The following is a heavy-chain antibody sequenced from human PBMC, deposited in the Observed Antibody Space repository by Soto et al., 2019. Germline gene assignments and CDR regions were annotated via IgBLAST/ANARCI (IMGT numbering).Heavy chain of an antibody. CDR3: AKAAAMVRGWSYYYSMDV. J-gene: IGHJ6*02. CDR2: ITGSSDDT. V-gene: IGHV3-23*01. CDR1: GFTFSNYA. Sequence: VQLLESGGNLVQPGESLRLSCEASGFTFSNYAMSWVRQAPGKGLEWVSAITGSSDDTYYADSVKGRFAISKDNSKHPLFLKMHSLRAKDTAVYYCAKAAAMVRGWSYYYSMDVWGQGTTVTVSS. D-gene: IGHD5-18*01.